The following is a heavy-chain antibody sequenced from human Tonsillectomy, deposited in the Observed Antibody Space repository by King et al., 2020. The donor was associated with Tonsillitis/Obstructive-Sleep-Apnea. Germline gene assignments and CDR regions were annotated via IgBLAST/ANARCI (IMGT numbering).Heavy chain of an antibody. J-gene: IGHJ2*01. CDR3: TTVVKGYWYFDL. CDR1: GFTFNDAW. V-gene: IGHV3-15*01. CDR2: SRSKTNGGTT. Sequence: VQLVESGGGLVEPGGSLRLSCAASGFTFNDAWMSRVRQAPGKGLEWVGRSRSKTNGGTTDYAAPVKGRFTISRDDSKNTLFLQMNSLKADDTALYYCTTVVKGYWYFDLWGRGTLVTVSS.